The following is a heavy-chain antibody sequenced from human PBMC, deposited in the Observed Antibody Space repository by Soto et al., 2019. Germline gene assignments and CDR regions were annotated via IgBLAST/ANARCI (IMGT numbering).Heavy chain of an antibody. J-gene: IGHJ5*02. D-gene: IGHD3-3*01. CDR2: MNPNSGNT. Sequence: ASVKVSCKASGYTFTSYDINWVRQATGQGLEWMGWMNPNSGNTGYAQKFQGRVTMTRNTSISTAYMELSSLRSEDTAVYYCARAPVKRITIFGVVIKDVRGVNLYNWFDPWGQGTLVTVSS. CDR1: GYTFTSYD. V-gene: IGHV1-8*01. CDR3: ARAPVKRITIFGVVIKDVRGVNLYNWFDP.